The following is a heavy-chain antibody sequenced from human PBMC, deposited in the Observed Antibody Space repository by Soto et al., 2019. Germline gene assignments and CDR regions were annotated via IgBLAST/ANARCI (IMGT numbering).Heavy chain of an antibody. Sequence: EVQLVESGGGLVQPGGSLRLSCAVSGFTSSSYSMNWVRQAPGKGLEWVSYISSGSGTTYYADSVKGRFSISRDNANNSLYLQMNSLRVEDTAVYYCAKIGTYLRMDVWGQGTTVTVSS. J-gene: IGHJ6*02. D-gene: IGHD3-10*01. V-gene: IGHV3-48*01. CDR3: AKIGTYLRMDV. CDR2: ISSGSGTT. CDR1: GFTSSSYS.